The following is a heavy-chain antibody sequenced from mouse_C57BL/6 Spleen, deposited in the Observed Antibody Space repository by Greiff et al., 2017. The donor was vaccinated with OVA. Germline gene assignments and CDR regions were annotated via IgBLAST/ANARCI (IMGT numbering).Heavy chain of an antibody. CDR2: ILPGSGST. Sequence: VQLQQSGAELMKPGASVKLSCKATGYTFTGYWIEWVKQRPGHGLEWIGEILPGSGSTNYNEKFKGQATFPADTSSNTAYMQLSSLTTEDSAIYYCARVFNYYGSSGYAMDYWGKGTSVTVSS. J-gene: IGHJ4*01. CDR1: GYTFTGYW. V-gene: IGHV1-9*01. CDR3: ARVFNYYGSSGYAMDY. D-gene: IGHD1-1*01.